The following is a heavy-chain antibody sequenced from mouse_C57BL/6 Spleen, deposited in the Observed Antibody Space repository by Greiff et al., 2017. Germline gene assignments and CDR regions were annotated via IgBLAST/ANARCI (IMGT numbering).Heavy chain of an antibody. J-gene: IGHJ1*03. CDR2: IHPNSGST. V-gene: IGHV1-64*01. CDR3: AIALGGSWYFDV. D-gene: IGHD4-1*01. Sequence: QVQLQQPGAELVKPGASVKLSCKASGYTFTSYWMHWVKQRPGQGLEWIGMIHPNSGSTNYNEKFKSKATLTVDKSSSTAYMQLSSLTSEDSAVYCGAIALGGSWYFDVWGTGTTVTVSS. CDR1: GYTFTSYW.